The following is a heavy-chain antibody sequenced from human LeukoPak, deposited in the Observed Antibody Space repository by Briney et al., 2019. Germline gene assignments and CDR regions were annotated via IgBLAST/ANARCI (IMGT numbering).Heavy chain of an antibody. CDR2: IRGSGGST. Sequence: PGGSLRLACEASGFTVSSKYMGWVRQAEGKGLDLVSAIRGSGGSTYYADSVKGRVTISRDNSKNTLYLQMNSLRAEDTAVYYCAKDYLRWFGELSHNWFDPWGQGTLVTVSS. CDR3: AKDYLRWFGELSHNWFDP. V-gene: IGHV3-23*01. D-gene: IGHD3-10*01. CDR1: GFTVSSKY. J-gene: IGHJ5*02.